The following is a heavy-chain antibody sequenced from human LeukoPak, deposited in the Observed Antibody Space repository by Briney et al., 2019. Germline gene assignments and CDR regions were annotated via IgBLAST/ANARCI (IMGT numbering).Heavy chain of an antibody. CDR2: IIPILGIA. J-gene: IGHJ1*01. CDR1: GGTFSSYA. CDR3: ARASTTSNEYFQH. Sequence: RASVKVSCKASGGTFSSYAISWVRQAPGQGLEWMGRIIPILGIANYAQKFQGRVTITADKSTSTAYMELSSLRSEDTAVYYCARASTTSNEYFQHWGQGTLVTVSS. D-gene: IGHD4-11*01. V-gene: IGHV1-69*04.